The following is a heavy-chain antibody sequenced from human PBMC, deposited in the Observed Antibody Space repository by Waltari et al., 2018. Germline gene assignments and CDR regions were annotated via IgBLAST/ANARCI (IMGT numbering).Heavy chain of an antibody. CDR2: IYSGGST. CDR1: GFTVSSNY. D-gene: IGHD2-15*01. V-gene: IGHV3-53*01. Sequence: EVQLVESGGGLIQPGGSLRLSCAASGFTVSSNYMSWVRQAPGKGLEWVSVIYSGGSTYYADSVKGRFTISRDNSKNTLYLQMNSLRAEDTAVYDCAREARGWSPNCSGGSCYPMGFDYWGQGTLVTVSS. CDR3: AREARGWSPNCSGGSCYPMGFDY. J-gene: IGHJ4*02.